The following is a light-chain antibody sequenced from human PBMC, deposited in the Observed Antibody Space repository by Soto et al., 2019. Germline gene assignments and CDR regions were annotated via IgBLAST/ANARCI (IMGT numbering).Light chain of an antibody. CDR3: QQYGGTFT. Sequence: EIVSTQSPGTLSLSPGERATLSYRASQSISSTYLAWYQQKRGQAPRLLIYCASSRATGIPNRFSGSGSGTDFNLTISRLEPEDFALYYCQQYGGTFTLGGGTKMEIK. J-gene: IGKJ4*01. V-gene: IGKV3-20*01. CDR1: QSISSTY. CDR2: CAS.